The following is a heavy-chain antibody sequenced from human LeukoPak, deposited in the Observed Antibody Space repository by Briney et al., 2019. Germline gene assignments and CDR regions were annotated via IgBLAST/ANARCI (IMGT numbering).Heavy chain of an antibody. D-gene: IGHD5-12*01. CDR2: MNPNSGNT. Sequence: ASVKVSCKASGYTFTSYDINWVRQATGQGLEWMGWMNPNSGNTGYAQKFQGRVTMTRSTSISTAYMELSSLRSEDTAVYYCARGPWEIVEEDYWGQGTLVTVSS. J-gene: IGHJ4*02. V-gene: IGHV1-8*01. CDR3: ARGPWEIVEEDY. CDR1: GYTFTSYD.